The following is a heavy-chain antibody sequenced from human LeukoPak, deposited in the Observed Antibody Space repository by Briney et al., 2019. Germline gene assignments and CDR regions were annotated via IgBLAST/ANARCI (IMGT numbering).Heavy chain of an antibody. J-gene: IGHJ4*02. Sequence: GGSLRLSCAASGFTFSSYGMHWVRQAPGKGLEWVAVIWSEGNNKYYADSVKGRFTISRDNSKNTLHLQMNSLRDEDTAVYYCARWGSGGPLDYWGQGTLVTVSS. V-gene: IGHV3-33*04. CDR1: GFTFSSYG. CDR2: IWSEGNNK. D-gene: IGHD4-23*01. CDR3: ARWGSGGPLDY.